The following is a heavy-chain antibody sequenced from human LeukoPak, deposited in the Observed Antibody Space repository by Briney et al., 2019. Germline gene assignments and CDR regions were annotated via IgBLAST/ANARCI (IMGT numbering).Heavy chain of an antibody. D-gene: IGHD3-10*01. CDR3: AKGLGFYMDV. CDR2: ISGSGGST. CDR1: GFTFSTYS. Sequence: GGSLRLSCAASGFTFSTYSMNWVRQAPGKGLEWVSGISGSGGSTYYADSVKGRFTISRDNSKKTLYLQMNSLRAEDTAIYYCAKGLGFYMDVWGKGTTVTISS. J-gene: IGHJ6*03. V-gene: IGHV3-23*01.